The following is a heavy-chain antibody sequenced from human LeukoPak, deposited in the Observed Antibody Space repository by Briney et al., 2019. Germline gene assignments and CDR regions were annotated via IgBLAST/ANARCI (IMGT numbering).Heavy chain of an antibody. V-gene: IGHV4-59*01. J-gene: IGHJ4*02. CDR1: GGSISSYY. CDR2: IYYSGST. CDR3: ARAGYSYGYGY. Sequence: SETLSLTCTVSGGSISSYYWSWIRQPPGKGLGWIGYIYYSGSTNYNPSLKSRVTISVDTSRNQFSLKLSSVTAADTAVYYCARAGYSYGYGYWGQGTLVTVSS. D-gene: IGHD5-18*01.